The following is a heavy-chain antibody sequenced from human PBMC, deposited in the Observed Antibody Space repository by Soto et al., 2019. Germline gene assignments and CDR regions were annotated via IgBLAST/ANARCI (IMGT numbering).Heavy chain of an antibody. Sequence: EVQLVESGGGLVQPGGSLRLSCVTSGFTCSASWMNWVRQAPGKGLEWVANLNQDGREIKYVDSVKGRFTISRDNARNSVYLQINSLRTEDTAVYYCASWVYPRNYWGQGTLVTVSS. V-gene: IGHV3-7*01. CDR1: GFTCSASW. J-gene: IGHJ4*02. D-gene: IGHD3-16*01. CDR2: LNQDGREI. CDR3: ASWVYPRNY.